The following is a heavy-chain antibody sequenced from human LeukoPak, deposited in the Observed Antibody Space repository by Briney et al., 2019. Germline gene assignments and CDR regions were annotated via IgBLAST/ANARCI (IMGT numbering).Heavy chain of an antibody. Sequence: GASVKVSCKASGYTFTSYGISWVRQAPGQGLEWMGWISAYNGNTNYAQKVQGRVTMTTDTSTSTAYMELRSLRSDDTAVYYCARDRNYYGSGDSPFDPWGQGTLVTVSS. CDR1: GYTFTSYG. J-gene: IGHJ5*02. CDR2: ISAYNGNT. CDR3: ARDRNYYGSGDSPFDP. V-gene: IGHV1-18*01. D-gene: IGHD3-10*01.